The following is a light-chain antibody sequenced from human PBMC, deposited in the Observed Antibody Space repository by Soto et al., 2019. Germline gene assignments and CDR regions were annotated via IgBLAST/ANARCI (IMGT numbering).Light chain of an antibody. J-gene: IGLJ2*01. Sequence: QLVLTQPPSVSGAPGQRVTISCTGSSSNIGAGYEVHWYQQIPGTAPKLLIYGNIYRPSGVPDRVSGSKSGTSVSLAITGLQAEDEADYHCQSYDSGLSGVVFGGGTPLTV. V-gene: IGLV1-40*01. CDR3: QSYDSGLSGVV. CDR1: SSNIGAGYE. CDR2: GNI.